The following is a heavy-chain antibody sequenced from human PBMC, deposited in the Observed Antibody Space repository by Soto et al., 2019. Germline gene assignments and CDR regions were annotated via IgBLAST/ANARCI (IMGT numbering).Heavy chain of an antibody. CDR3: ARDQKRLLWFGELQGY. D-gene: IGHD3-10*01. CDR2: ISAYNGNT. J-gene: IGHJ4*02. CDR1: GYTFTSYG. Sequence: ASVKVSCKASGYTFTSYGISWLRQAPGRGLEWMGWISAYNGNTNYAQKLQGRVTMTTDTSTSTAYMELRSLRSDDTAVYYCARDQKRLLWFGELQGYWGQGTLVTVSS. V-gene: IGHV1-18*04.